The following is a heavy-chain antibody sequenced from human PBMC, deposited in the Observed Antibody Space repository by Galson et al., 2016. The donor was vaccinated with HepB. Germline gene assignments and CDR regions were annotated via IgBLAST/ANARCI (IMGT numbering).Heavy chain of an antibody. V-gene: IGHV3-7*01. CDR2: IKRDGSEK. J-gene: IGHJ4*02. CDR3: ARGGSGWLLDS. Sequence: SLRLSCAASGFTFSNYWMSWVRQPPGKGLEWVGNIKRDGSEKYYVDSVKGRFTISRDNAKNSLYLQMNSLRAEDTAVYYCARGGSGWLLDSWGQGTLVTVSS. CDR1: GFTFSNYW. D-gene: IGHD6-19*01.